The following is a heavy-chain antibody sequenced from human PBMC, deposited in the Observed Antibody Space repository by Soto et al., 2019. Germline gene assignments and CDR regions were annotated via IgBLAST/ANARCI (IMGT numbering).Heavy chain of an antibody. V-gene: IGHV1-69*02. D-gene: IGHD3-9*01. CDR2: IIPILGIA. CDR3: AGYYDSLTGYPSLHPAIDP. CDR1: GGTFSSYT. J-gene: IGHJ5*02. Sequence: GASVKVSCKASGGTFSSYTISWVRQAPGQGLEWMGRIIPILGIANYAQKFQGRGTITADKSTSTAYMELSSLRSEDSAVYYCAGYYDSLTGYPSLHPAIDPWGQGNLVTVSS.